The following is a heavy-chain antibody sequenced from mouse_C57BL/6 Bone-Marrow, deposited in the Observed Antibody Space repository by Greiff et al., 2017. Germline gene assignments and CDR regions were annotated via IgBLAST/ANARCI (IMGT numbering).Heavy chain of an antibody. J-gene: IGHJ3*01. CDR2: IRLKSDNYAT. CDR3: TGGTTVDRFAY. Sequence: EVKLMESGGGLVQPGGSMKLSCVASGFTFSNYWMNWVRQSPEKGLEWVAQIRLKSDNYATHYAESVKGRFTISRDDSKSSVYLQMNNLRAEDTGMYYCTGGTTVDRFAYWGQGTLVTVSA. CDR1: GFTFSNYW. V-gene: IGHV6-3*01. D-gene: IGHD1-1*01.